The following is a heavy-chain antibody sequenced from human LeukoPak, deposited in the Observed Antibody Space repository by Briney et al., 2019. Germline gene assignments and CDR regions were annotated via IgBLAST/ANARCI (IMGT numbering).Heavy chain of an antibody. D-gene: IGHD6-13*01. CDR1: GFTVSSNY. CDR3: ARERSAAAGYYYYGMDV. V-gene: IGHV3-66*01. CDR2: IYSGGST. J-gene: IGHJ6*02. Sequence: GGSLRLSCAASGFTVSSNYMSWVRQAPGKGLEWVSVIYSGGSTYYADSVKGRFTISRDNSKNTLYLQMNSLRAEDTAVYYCARERSAAAGYYYYGMDVWGQGTTVTVSS.